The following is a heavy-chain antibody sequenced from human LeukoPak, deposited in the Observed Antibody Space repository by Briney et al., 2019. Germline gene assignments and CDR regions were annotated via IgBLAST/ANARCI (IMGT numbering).Heavy chain of an antibody. J-gene: IGHJ3*01. V-gene: IGHV4-39*01. Sequence: SETLSLTCTVSGGSISSASYFWGWLRQPPGKGLEWIGTLYYSGSTYYSASLKSRFTMSGDTSRNQFSLRLSSVNAADTAVYYCAKAGVRYSDSSALYAFDFWGPGTMVTVSS. CDR3: AKAGVRYSDSSALYAFDF. CDR1: GGSISSASYF. CDR2: LYYSGST. D-gene: IGHD3-22*01.